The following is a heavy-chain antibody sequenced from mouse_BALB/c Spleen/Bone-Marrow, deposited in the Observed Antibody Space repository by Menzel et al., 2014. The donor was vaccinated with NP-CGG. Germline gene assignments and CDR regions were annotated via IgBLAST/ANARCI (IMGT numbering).Heavy chain of an antibody. CDR2: IWAGGST. Sequence: VQLQQSGPGLVAPSQSLSITCTVSGFSLTSYGVHWVRQPPGKGLEWLGVIWAGGSTNYNSALMSRLRISKDNSKSQVFLKMNSLQTDDTAMYYCAIYCDYDYAMDYWGQGTSGTGSS. J-gene: IGHJ4*01. D-gene: IGHD2-4*01. V-gene: IGHV2-9*02. CDR1: GFSLTSYG. CDR3: AIYCDYDYAMDY.